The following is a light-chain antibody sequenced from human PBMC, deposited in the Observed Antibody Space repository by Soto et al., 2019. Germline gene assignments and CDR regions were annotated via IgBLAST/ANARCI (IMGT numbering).Light chain of an antibody. CDR2: KAS. J-gene: IGKJ1*01. V-gene: IGKV1-5*03. CDR3: QQYNSYSQT. Sequence: IQITQSPSTLSASVGDRVTITCRASQTISNWLAWYQQKPGKAPKLLIYKASTLESGVPSRFSGSGSGTEFTLTISSLQPDDFATYYCQQYNSYSQTFGQGTKVDIK. CDR1: QTISNW.